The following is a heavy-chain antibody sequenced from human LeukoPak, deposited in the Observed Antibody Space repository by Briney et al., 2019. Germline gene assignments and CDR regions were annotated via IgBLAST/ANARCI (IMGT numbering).Heavy chain of an antibody. CDR1: GFTFSYYY. Sequence: GGSLRLSCAASGFTFSYYYMNWVRQAPGKGLEWVSSISSSSSYIYYADSVKGRFTISRDNAKNSLYLQMNSLRAEDTAVYYCARHITMLSVDAFDIWGQGTMVTVSS. J-gene: IGHJ3*02. V-gene: IGHV3-21*01. CDR2: ISSSSSYI. CDR3: ARHITMLSVDAFDI. D-gene: IGHD3-10*02.